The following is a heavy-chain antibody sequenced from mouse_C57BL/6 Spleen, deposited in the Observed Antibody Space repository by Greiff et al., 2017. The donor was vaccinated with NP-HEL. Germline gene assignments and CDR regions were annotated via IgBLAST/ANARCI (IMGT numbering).Heavy chain of an antibody. CDR1: GYTFTDYN. J-gene: IGHJ1*03. D-gene: IGHD2-2*01. V-gene: IGHV1-18*01. CDR3: AREGCYGYDSGWYCDV. CDR2: INPNNGGT. Sequence: EVQLQQSGPELVKPGASVKIPCKASGYTFTDYNMDWVKQSPGKSLEWIGDINPNNGGTIYNQKFKGKATLTVDKSSSTAYLELRCLTSEDTAVYYCAREGCYGYDSGWYCDVWGTGTTVTVSS.